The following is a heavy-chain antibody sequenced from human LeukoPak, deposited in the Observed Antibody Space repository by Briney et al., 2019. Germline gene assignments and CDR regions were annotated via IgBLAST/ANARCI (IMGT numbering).Heavy chain of an antibody. Sequence: SETLSLTCAVSGYSISSGYFWGWIRQPPGKGLEWIGTIHHPEITHYNPSLERRITISIDTSKNQFSLRLSSVTAADTAVYYCARERGHQIVPPTWIHNGGFDFWGQGTLVTVSS. D-gene: IGHD2-8*01. J-gene: IGHJ4*02. CDR3: ARERGHQIVPPTWIHNGGFDF. V-gene: IGHV4-38-2*02. CDR2: IHHPEIT. CDR1: GYSISSGYF.